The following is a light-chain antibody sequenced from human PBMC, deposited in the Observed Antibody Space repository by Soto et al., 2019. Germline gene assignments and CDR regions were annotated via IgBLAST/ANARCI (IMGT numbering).Light chain of an antibody. CDR2: DAS. V-gene: IGKV1-5*01. CDR3: QQYNTYSKT. CDR1: QSISNW. Sequence: DIQMTQSPSTLSASVGDRLTITCRASQSISNWLAWYQRRPGKAPKLLIFDASSLESGVPSRFSGSGSGTEFNLTISRLQPDDFATYYCQQYNTYSKTFGQGTKVDIK. J-gene: IGKJ1*01.